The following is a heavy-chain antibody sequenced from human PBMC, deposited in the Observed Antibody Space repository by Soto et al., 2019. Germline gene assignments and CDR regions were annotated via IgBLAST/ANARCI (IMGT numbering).Heavy chain of an antibody. CDR3: ARMGGSSYGYYYYAMDV. Sequence: SETLSLTCSVSSDSMNSGGYYWGWIRQHPGKGLEWIGYIYSNGDTYYNPSLKSRVTISVDTSKNQFSLNLTSVTAADTAVYYCARMGGSSYGYYYYAMDVLGQGTTVTVFS. V-gene: IGHV4-31*03. CDR1: SDSMNSGGYY. J-gene: IGHJ6*02. D-gene: IGHD6-6*01. CDR2: IYSNGDT.